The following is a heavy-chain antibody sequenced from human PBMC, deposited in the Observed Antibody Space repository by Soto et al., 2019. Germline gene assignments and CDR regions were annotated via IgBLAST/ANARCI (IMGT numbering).Heavy chain of an antibody. CDR1: GGTFTNYS. CDR2: IIPILGRA. CDR3: ASDGGCCTGGRCN. D-gene: IGHD2-8*02. V-gene: IGHV1-69*02. Sequence: QVQLVQSGAEVREPGSSVKVSCKPSGGTFTNYSISWVRQAPGQGLEWMGRIIPILGRANYAQRFKGRVSITADKFTGTVYVEVYSLGSDDTAVYFWASDGGCCTGGRCNWCEGALGSVST. J-gene: IGHJ4*02.